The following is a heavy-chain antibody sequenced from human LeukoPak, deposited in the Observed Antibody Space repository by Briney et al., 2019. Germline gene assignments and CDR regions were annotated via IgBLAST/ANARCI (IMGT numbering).Heavy chain of an antibody. Sequence: GGSLRLSCAASGFSADSGFSFSSYAMTWVRQAPGKGLEWVSAISGSGGSTYYADSVKGRFTISRDNSKNTLYLQMNSLRAEDTAVYYCAKDYPEYYYDSTGDPDAFDIWGQGTMVTVSS. CDR1: GFSADSGFSFSSYA. CDR2: ISGSGGST. D-gene: IGHD3-22*01. V-gene: IGHV3-23*01. J-gene: IGHJ3*02. CDR3: AKDYPEYYYDSTGDPDAFDI.